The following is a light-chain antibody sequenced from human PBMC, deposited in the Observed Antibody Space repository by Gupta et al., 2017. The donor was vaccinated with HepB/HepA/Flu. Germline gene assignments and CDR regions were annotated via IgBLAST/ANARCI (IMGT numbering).Light chain of an antibody. V-gene: IGKV2-28*01. CDR2: LGS. Sequence: DIVMTQSPLPLPVTPGEPASISCRSSQSLLHSNGYNYLDWYLQKPGQSPQLLIYLGSNRASGVPDRFSGSGSGTDFTLKISRVEAEDVGVYYCMQDLQTWTFGQGTKVEIK. CDR3: MQDLQTWT. CDR1: QSLLHSNGYNY. J-gene: IGKJ1*01.